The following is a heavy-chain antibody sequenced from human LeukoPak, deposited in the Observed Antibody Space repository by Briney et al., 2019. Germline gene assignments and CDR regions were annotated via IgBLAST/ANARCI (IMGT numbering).Heavy chain of an antibody. V-gene: IGHV5-51*01. CDR3: ARQGRSRGDY. J-gene: IGHJ4*02. D-gene: IGHD2-15*01. CDR1: GYNFTTYW. CDR2: IYPGDSDT. Sequence: GESLKISCKGFGYNFTTYWIGWGRQMPGKGLEWMGIIYPGDSDTRYSPSFQGQVTISADKSISTAYLQWSSLKASDTAMYYCARQGRSRGDYWGQGTLVTVSS.